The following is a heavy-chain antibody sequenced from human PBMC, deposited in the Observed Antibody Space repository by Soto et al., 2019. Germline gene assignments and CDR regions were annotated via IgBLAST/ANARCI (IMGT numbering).Heavy chain of an antibody. CDR3: ARVAGYCTNGVCYRTEAFDI. Sequence: GGSLRLSCAASGFTFSDYYMSWIRQAPGKGLEWVSYISSSGSTIYYADSVKGRFTISRDNAKNSLYLQMNSLRAEDTAVYYCARVAGYCTNGVCYRTEAFDIRGQGTMVTVSS. V-gene: IGHV3-11*01. CDR1: GFTFSDYY. D-gene: IGHD2-8*01. CDR2: ISSSGSTI. J-gene: IGHJ3*02.